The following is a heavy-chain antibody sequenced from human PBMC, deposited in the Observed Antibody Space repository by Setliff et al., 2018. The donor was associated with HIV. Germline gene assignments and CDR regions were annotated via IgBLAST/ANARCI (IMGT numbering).Heavy chain of an antibody. CDR3: ARHAALIKRYYYYYLDV. CDR2: IDTSGST. D-gene: IGHD5-18*01. J-gene: IGHJ6*03. V-gene: IGHV4-61*02. CDR1: GASISSGTYY. Sequence: LSLTCTVSGASISSGTYYWSWIRQPAGKGLEWIGRIDTSGSTNYNPSLKSRVTISVDTSKNQLSLRLSSVTAADTAVYYCARHAALIKRYYYYYLDVWGKGTTVTVSS.